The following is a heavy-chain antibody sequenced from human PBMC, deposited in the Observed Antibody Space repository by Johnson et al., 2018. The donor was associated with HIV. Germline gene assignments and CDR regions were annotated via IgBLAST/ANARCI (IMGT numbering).Heavy chain of an antibody. Sequence: VQLVESGGGVVQPGGSLRLSCAASGFTFSSYGMHWVRQAPGKGLEWVSRINSDGSTTSYADSVKGRFTISRDNAKNTLYLQMNRLRAEDTAVYYCALSGGAAAYDAFDIWGQGTMVTVSS. CDR2: INSDGSTT. V-gene: IGHV3-74*02. CDR3: ALSGGAAAYDAFDI. D-gene: IGHD6-13*01. J-gene: IGHJ3*02. CDR1: GFTFSSYG.